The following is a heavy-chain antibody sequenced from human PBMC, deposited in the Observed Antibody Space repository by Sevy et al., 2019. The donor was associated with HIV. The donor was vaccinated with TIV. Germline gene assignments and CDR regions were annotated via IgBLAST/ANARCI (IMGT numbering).Heavy chain of an antibody. Sequence: SETLSLTCAVYSGSFSAYYWSWIRQPPGKGLEWMGEINHSGSTNYNSSLKSRVTISLNTSKNQFSLKLTSVTAADTAVYYCARGVTVTTVPYYFDYWGQGTLVTVSS. D-gene: IGHD4-4*01. CDR2: INHSGST. CDR3: ARGVTVTTVPYYFDY. CDR1: SGSFSAYY. J-gene: IGHJ4*02. V-gene: IGHV4-34*01.